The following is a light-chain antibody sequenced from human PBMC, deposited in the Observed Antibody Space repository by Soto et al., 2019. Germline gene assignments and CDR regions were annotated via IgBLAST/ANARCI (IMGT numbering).Light chain of an antibody. CDR3: QFYDSSLSGV. V-gene: IGLV1-40*01. Sequence: QSVLTQPPSVSGAPGKRVTISCTGSSSNIGAGYDVHWYQQLPGTAPKLLIYGNSNRPSGVPDRFSGSKSGTSASLAITGLQAEDEADYYCQFYDSSLSGVFGGGTKLSVL. CDR1: SSNIGAGYD. CDR2: GNS. J-gene: IGLJ3*02.